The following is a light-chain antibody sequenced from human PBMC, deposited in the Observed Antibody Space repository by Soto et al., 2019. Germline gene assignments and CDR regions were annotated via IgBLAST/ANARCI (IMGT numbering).Light chain of an antibody. CDR3: QVWDSSSDHKV. Sequence: SYELTQPPSVAVAPGQTARITCGGNNIGSKSVHWYQQKPGQAPVLVVYDDSDRPSGMPERFSGSNSGNTATLTISRVEAGDEADYYCQVWDSSSDHKVFGTGTKATVL. J-gene: IGLJ1*01. CDR2: DDS. V-gene: IGLV3-21*02. CDR1: NIGSKS.